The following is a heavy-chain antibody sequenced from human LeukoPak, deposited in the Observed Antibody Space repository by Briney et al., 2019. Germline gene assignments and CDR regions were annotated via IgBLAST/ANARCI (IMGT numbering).Heavy chain of an antibody. CDR2: INPHSGGT. J-gene: IGHJ4*02. CDR3: AREVVIGDGYNFFDY. Sequence: GASVTVSCKASGYTFIGYYMHWVRQAPGQGLEWMGWINPHSGGTNSEQNFQGRVTMSRDTSISTVYMELSRLRSYDTALYYCAREVVIGDGYNFFDYWGQGTLVTVSS. D-gene: IGHD5-24*01. V-gene: IGHV1-2*02. CDR1: GYTFIGYY.